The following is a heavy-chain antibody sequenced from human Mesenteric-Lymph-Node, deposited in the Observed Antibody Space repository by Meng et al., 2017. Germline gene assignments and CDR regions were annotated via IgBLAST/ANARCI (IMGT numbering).Heavy chain of an antibody. CDR2: ISSSGSTI. CDR3: ARDSGLNYYYYGMDV. V-gene: IGHV3-48*03. D-gene: IGHD3-22*01. CDR1: GFTFSSYE. J-gene: IGHJ6*02. Sequence: GGSLRLSCAASGFTFSSYEMNWVRQAPGKGLEWVSYISSSGSTIYYADSVKGRFTISRDNAKNSLYLQMNSLRAEDTAVYYCARDSGLNYYYYGMDVWGQGTTVTVSS.